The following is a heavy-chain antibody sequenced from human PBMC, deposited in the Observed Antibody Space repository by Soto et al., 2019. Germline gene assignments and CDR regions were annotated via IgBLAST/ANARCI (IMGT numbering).Heavy chain of an antibody. J-gene: IGHJ6*02. Sequence: TLSLTCTVSGCSIGSGGYYWSGVRQNPRRGLEWIGNIYYSGNTYYNPSLKSRLTISVDTSKNQFSLNLSSVTAADTAVYYCARDRRMATDGNARQSLGWDVWRQGTTVP. CDR2: IYYSGNT. CDR1: GCSIGSGGYY. CDR3: ARDRRMATDGNARQSLGWDV. V-gene: IGHV4-31*03. D-gene: IGHD5-12*01.